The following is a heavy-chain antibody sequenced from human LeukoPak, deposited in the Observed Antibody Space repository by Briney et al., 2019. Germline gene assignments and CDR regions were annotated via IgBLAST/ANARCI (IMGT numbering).Heavy chain of an antibody. CDR1: GGSINNYY. J-gene: IGHJ4*02. CDR3: ARVHGGGSNYFDY. Sequence: SETLSLTSIVSGGSINNYYWTCIRQPAGKGLEWIGRVYESGSTNYNHSLKSRVTMSVDTSKNQFSLKLSSVTAADTAVYYGARVHGGGSNYFDYWGQGTLVSVSS. V-gene: IGHV4-4*07. D-gene: IGHD1-26*01. CDR2: VYESGST.